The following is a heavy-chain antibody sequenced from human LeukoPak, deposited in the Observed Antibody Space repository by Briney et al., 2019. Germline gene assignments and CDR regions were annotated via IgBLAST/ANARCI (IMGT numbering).Heavy chain of an antibody. D-gene: IGHD2-21*02. V-gene: IGHV1-46*01. CDR3: ARDREHIVVVTATRDAFDI. CDR1: GYTFTSYY. J-gene: IGHJ3*02. CDR2: INPGGGNT. Sequence: ASVNVSCMASGYTFTSYYIHWVRQPAGQGLEWMGIINPGGGNTTYGRKFQGRVTMTRDTSTSTVYMELSSLRSEDTAVYYCARDREHIVVVTATRDAFDIWGQGTMVTVSS.